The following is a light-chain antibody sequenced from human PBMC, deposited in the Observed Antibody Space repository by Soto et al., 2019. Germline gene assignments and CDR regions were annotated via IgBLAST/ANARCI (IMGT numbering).Light chain of an antibody. CDR3: QQYVSAPIT. CDR1: QSVSSTY. CDR2: GTS. Sequence: PGERATLSCRASQSVSSTYLAWYQQQPGQAPRLLMSGTSSRATGVPVSFSGSGSGTDFTLTISRLEPEDFAVYYCQQYVSAPITFGQGTRLEIK. J-gene: IGKJ5*01. V-gene: IGKV3-20*01.